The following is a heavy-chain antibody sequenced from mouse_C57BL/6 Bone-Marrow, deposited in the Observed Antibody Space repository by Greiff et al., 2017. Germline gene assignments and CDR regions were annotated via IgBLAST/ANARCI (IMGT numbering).Heavy chain of an antibody. CDR3: ARSYYYGSSHDYYAMDY. CDR1: GYTFTSYW. CDR2: INPSSGYT. J-gene: IGHJ4*01. Sequence: QVQLQQSGAELAKPGASVKLSCKASGYTFTSYWMHWVKQRPGQGLEWIGYINPSSGYTKYNQKFKDKATLTADKSSSTAYTQLSSLTYEDSAVYYCARSYYYGSSHDYYAMDYWGQGTSVTVSS. D-gene: IGHD1-1*01. V-gene: IGHV1-7*01.